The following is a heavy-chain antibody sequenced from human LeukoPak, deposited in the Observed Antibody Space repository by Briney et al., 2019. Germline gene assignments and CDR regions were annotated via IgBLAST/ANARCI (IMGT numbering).Heavy chain of an antibody. Sequence: ASVKVSCKASGYTFTDYYMHWVRQAPGQGLEWVGWINPNSGDTTYAQKFQGRVTLTGVTSISTAYMDLSSPRSDDTAVYYCAREGFCGSRTCYTRERHFDNWGQGTLVTVSS. CDR1: GYTFTDYY. CDR2: INPNSGDT. D-gene: IGHD2-2*02. V-gene: IGHV1-2*02. J-gene: IGHJ4*02. CDR3: AREGFCGSRTCYTRERHFDN.